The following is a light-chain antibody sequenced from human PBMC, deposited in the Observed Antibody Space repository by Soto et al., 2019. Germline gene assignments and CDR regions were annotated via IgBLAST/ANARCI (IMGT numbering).Light chain of an antibody. CDR1: TPNIGINT. J-gene: IGLJ2*01. V-gene: IGLV1-51*02. Sequence: QSVLTQPPSVSAAPGQTVTISCSGSTPNIGINTVSWYQQLPAIAPKLRIYEDNKRPSGIPDRFSGSKSGTSATLGITGLQTGDEAEYYCASWDSSLIGGVFGGGTKVTVL. CDR2: EDN. CDR3: ASWDSSLIGGV.